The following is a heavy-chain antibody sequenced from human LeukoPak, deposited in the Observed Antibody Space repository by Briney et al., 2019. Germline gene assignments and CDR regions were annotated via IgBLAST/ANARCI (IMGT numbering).Heavy chain of an antibody. Sequence: GRSLRLSCAASGFTFSSYGMRWVRQDPGKGLEWVAVISYDGSNKYYADSVKGRFTIYRDNSKNTLYLQMNSLRAEDTAVYYCAKDSGIAVGCIFDYWGQGTLVTVSS. J-gene: IGHJ4*02. V-gene: IGHV3-30*18. D-gene: IGHD6-19*01. CDR1: GFTFSSYG. CDR3: AKDSGIAVGCIFDY. CDR2: ISYDGSNK.